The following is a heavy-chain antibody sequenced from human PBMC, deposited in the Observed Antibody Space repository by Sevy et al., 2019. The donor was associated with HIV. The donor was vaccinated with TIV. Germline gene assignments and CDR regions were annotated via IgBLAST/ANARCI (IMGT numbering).Heavy chain of an antibody. CDR3: ASSVYYYDSSGSIDY. V-gene: IGHV1-69*13. CDR1: GGTFSSYA. Sequence: ASVKVSCKASGGTFSSYAISWVRQAPGQGLEWMGGFIPIFGTANYARKFQGRVTITADESSSTAYMELSSLRFEETAGYYCASSVYYYDSSGSIDYWGQGTLVTVSS. J-gene: IGHJ4*02. CDR2: FIPIFGTA. D-gene: IGHD3-22*01.